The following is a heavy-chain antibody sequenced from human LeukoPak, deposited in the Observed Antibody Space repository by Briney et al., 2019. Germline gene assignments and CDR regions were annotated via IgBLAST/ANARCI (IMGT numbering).Heavy chain of an antibody. CDR3: ARDRRDGLSNYFDY. J-gene: IGHJ4*02. V-gene: IGHV3-11*01. D-gene: IGHD2-2*01. CDR2: ISSSGSTI. CDR1: GFTFSDCY. Sequence: GGSLRLSCAASGFTFSDCYMSWIRQAPGKGLEWVSYISSSGSTIYYADSVKGRFTISRDNAKNSLYLQMNSLRAEDTAVYYCARDRRDGLSNYFDYWGQGTLVTVSS.